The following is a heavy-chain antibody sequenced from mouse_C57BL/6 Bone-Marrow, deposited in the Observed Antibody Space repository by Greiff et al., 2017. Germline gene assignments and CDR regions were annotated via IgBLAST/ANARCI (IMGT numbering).Heavy chain of an antibody. V-gene: IGHV5-6-4*01. CDR3: TRDYYGSSGPYYAMDY. D-gene: IGHD1-1*01. CDR2: ISSGGSYT. Sequence: EVKLMEFGGGLVKPGGSLKLSCAASGFTFSSYTMSWVRQTPEKRLEWVATISSGGSYTYYPDSVKGRFTISRDNAKNTLYLQMSSLKSEDTAMYYCTRDYYGSSGPYYAMDYWGQGTSVTVSS. CDR1: GFTFSSYT. J-gene: IGHJ4*01.